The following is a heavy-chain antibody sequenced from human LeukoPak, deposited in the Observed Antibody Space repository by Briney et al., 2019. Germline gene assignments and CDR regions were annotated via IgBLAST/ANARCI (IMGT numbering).Heavy chain of an antibody. CDR3: ARISEWVPVDY. CDR2: INPNNGGT. D-gene: IGHD3-3*01. V-gene: IGHV1-2*02. CDR1: GYTFTGYY. J-gene: IGHJ4*02. Sequence: ASVKVSCKASGYTFTGYYMHWVRQAPGQGLEWMGWINPNNGGTNYAQKFQGRVTMTRDTSISTAYMELSRLRSDDTAVYYCARISEWVPVDYWGQGTLVSVAS.